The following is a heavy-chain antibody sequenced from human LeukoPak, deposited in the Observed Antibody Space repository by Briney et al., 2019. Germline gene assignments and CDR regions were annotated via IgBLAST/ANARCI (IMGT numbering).Heavy chain of an antibody. CDR1: GYTFTGYY. CDR2: INPNSGGT. Sequence: GASVKVSCKASGYTFTGYYMHWVRQAPGQGLEWKGWINPNSGGTNYAQKFQGRVTMTRDTSISTAYMELSRLRSDDTAVYYCARDGSITMVRGVDLYFDYWGQGTLVTVSS. V-gene: IGHV1-2*02. J-gene: IGHJ4*02. CDR3: ARDGSITMVRGVDLYFDY. D-gene: IGHD3-10*01.